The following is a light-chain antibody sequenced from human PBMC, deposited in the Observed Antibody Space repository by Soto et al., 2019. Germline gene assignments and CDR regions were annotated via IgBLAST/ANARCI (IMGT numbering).Light chain of an antibody. V-gene: IGKV3-15*01. CDR2: GAS. J-gene: IGKJ1*01. CDR3: QKYNNWLWT. Sequence: EIVMTQSPATLSVSPGERATLSCRASQSVSSNLAWYQQKPGQAPRLLIYGASTRATGIPARFSGSGSGTDFTLTFSTRQSEFLAVFYCQKYNNWLWTFGKGTKV. CDR1: QSVSSN.